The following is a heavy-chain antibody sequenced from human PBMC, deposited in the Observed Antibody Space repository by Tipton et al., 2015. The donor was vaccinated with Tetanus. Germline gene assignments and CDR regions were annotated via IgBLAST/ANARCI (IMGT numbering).Heavy chain of an antibody. CDR1: GGTFSSYA. Sequence: QSGAEVKKPGSSVKVSCKASGGTFSSYAISWVRQAPGQGLEWMGRIIPILGIANYAQKFQGRVTITADKSTSTAYMELSSLRSEDTAVYYCARVEVDMGILDVVVPAAIDLRYYYYYGMDVWGQGTTVTVSS. D-gene: IGHD2-2*02. CDR2: IIPILGIA. V-gene: IGHV1-69*04. CDR3: ARVEVDMGILDVVVPAAIDLRYYYYYGMDV. J-gene: IGHJ6*02.